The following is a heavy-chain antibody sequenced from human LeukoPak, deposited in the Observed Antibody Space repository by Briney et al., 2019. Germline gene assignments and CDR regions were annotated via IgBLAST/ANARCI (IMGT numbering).Heavy chain of an antibody. V-gene: IGHV1-18*01. Sequence: PGASVKVSCKASGYTFTSFGISWVRQAPGQGPEWMGWISAYDGKTNYAQKLQDRLNMTTDTSTSTAYMDLRSLRSDDTAVYYCARDRSPGAFDIWGQGTMVTVSS. CDR1: GYTFTSFG. CDR2: ISAYDGKT. CDR3: ARDRSPGAFDI. J-gene: IGHJ3*02.